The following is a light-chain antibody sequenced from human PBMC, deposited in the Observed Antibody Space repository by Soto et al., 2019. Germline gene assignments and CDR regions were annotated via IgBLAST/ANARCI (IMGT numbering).Light chain of an antibody. CDR3: QQLDSFPLT. CDR1: QSISSY. Sequence: DIQMTQSPSSLSASVGARVTITCRASQSISSYLNWYQQKPGKAPKLMIFAASNLQSGVPVRFSGSGSGTDFILSINSLQPEDVATYYCQQLDSFPLTFGQGTRLEI. CDR2: AAS. J-gene: IGKJ5*01. V-gene: IGKV1-39*01.